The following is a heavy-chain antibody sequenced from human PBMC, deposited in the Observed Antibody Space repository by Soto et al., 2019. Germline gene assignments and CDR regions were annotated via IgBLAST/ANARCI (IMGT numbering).Heavy chain of an antibody. V-gene: IGHV3-30-3*01. Sequence: QVQLVESGGGVVQPGRSLRLSCAASGFTFSSYAMHWVRQAPGKGLEWVAVISYDGSNKYYADSVKGRFTISRDNSKNTLYLQMTSLRAEDTAVYYCARESIAVAGKGGFDYWGQGTLVTVSS. CDR2: ISYDGSNK. J-gene: IGHJ4*02. CDR3: ARESIAVAGKGGFDY. CDR1: GFTFSSYA. D-gene: IGHD6-19*01.